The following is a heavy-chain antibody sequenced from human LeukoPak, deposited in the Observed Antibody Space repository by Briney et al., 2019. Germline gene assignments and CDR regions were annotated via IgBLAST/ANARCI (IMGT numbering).Heavy chain of an antibody. V-gene: IGHV4-39*07. CDR2: IYYSGST. CDR3: ARDGRNRYNWFDP. Sequence: SETLSLTCTVPGGSISSSSYYWGWIRQPPGKGLEWIGSIYYSGSTYYNPSLKSRVTISVDTSKNQFSLKLSSVAAADTAVYYCARDGRNRYNWFDPWGQGTLVTVSS. D-gene: IGHD1-14*01. CDR1: GGSISSSSYY. J-gene: IGHJ5*02.